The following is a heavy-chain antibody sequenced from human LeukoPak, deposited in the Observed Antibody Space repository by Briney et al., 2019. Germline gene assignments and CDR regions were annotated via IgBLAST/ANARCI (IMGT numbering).Heavy chain of an antibody. D-gene: IGHD6-25*01. Sequence: GGSLRLSCAASGFTFSRYAMHWVRQAPGKGLEWVAVISYDGSNKYYADSVKGRFTISRDNSKNTLYLQMNSLRAEDTAVYYCARGDAYSSAYWGQGTLVTVSS. V-gene: IGHV3-30-3*01. J-gene: IGHJ4*02. CDR2: ISYDGSNK. CDR1: GFTFSRYA. CDR3: ARGDAYSSAY.